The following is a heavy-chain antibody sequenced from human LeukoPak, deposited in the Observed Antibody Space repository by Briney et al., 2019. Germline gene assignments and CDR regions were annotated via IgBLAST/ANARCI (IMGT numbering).Heavy chain of an antibody. Sequence: GESLKISCKGSGYSFTSYWIAWVRQMPGKGLEWMGSIYPNASYINYNPAFQGQVTISADKSINTAYLQWSSLKASDTATYYCAKNLITVAALSPFDYWGQGSLVTVSS. CDR3: AKNLITVAALSPFDY. J-gene: IGHJ4*02. D-gene: IGHD6-19*01. CDR2: IYPNASYI. CDR1: GYSFTSYW. V-gene: IGHV5-51*01.